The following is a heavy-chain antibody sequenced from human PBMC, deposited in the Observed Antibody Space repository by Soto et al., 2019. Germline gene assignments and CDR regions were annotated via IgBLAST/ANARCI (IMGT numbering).Heavy chain of an antibody. CDR3: ASGKYDFWSGYPYCYGMDV. Sequence: GASVKVSCKASGYTFTSYGISWVRPAPGQGLEWMGWLSAYNGKTNYAQKLQGRVTMTTDTSTSTAYMELRSLRSDDTAVYYCASGKYDFWSGYPYCYGMDVWGQGTTVTVSS. CDR1: GYTFTSYG. J-gene: IGHJ6*02. D-gene: IGHD3-3*01. V-gene: IGHV1-18*01. CDR2: LSAYNGKT.